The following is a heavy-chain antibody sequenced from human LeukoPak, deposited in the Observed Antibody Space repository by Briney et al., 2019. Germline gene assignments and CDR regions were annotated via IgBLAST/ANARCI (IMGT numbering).Heavy chain of an antibody. Sequence: GASVKVSCKASGYTFTSYYMHWVRQAPGKGLVWVSRISTDASSTTYADSVKGRFTISRDNAKDTLYLQMNSLRTEDTAVYYCTGHHQAYSRTYWGQGTLVTVSS. CDR1: GYTFTSYY. V-gene: IGHV3-74*01. J-gene: IGHJ4*02. CDR2: ISTDASST. CDR3: TGHHQAYSRTY. D-gene: IGHD4-11*01.